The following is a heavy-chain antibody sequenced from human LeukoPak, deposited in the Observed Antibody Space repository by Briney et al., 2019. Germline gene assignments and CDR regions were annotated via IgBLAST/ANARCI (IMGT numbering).Heavy chain of an antibody. V-gene: IGHV4-59*12. CDR2: IYYSGST. J-gene: IGHJ3*02. CDR3: ARESNAFDI. CDR1: GGSISSYY. Sequence: KPSETLSLTCTVSGGSISSYYWSWIRQPPGKGLVWIGYIYYSGSTHYNPSLKSRVTMSVDTSKNQFSLKLSSVTAADTAVYYCARESNAFDIWGQGTMVTVSS.